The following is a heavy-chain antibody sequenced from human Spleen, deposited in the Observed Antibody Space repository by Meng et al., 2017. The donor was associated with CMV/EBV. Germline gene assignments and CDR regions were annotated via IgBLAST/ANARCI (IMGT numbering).Heavy chain of an antibody. J-gene: IGHJ6*02. CDR3: TRGQQGSSWYWFYCYGMDV. CDR2: IISKANSYAT. CDR1: GFTFSGSA. Sequence: VGCLRLTCTASGFTFSGSAMHWVRQASGKGLEWVGRIISKANSYATAYSASVKVRFTITRDDSKNTSYLQMTSLKTEDTAVYYCTRGQQGSSWYWFYCYGMDVWGQGTTVTVSS. D-gene: IGHD6-13*01. V-gene: IGHV3-73*01.